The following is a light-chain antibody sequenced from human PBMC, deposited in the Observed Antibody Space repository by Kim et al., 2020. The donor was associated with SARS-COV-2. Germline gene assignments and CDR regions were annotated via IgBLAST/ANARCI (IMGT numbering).Light chain of an antibody. V-gene: IGLV3-1*01. CDR3: QAWDSSGV. CDR2: QDS. J-gene: IGLJ3*02. CDR1: KVGNKY. Sequence: VSGPAGKAAIITCAENKVGNKYGCWYQQKPGQSPVLVIYQDSQRPSGTAERFSGSNSGNTATLTISRHDAMDEADYYCQAWDSSGVFGGGTQLTVL.